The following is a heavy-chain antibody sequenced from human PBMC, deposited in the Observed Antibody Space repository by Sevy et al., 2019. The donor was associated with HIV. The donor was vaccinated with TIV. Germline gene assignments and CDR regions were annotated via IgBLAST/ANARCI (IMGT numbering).Heavy chain of an antibody. CDR2: ISSSSSYI. D-gene: IGHD3-22*01. CDR1: GFIFSNYN. J-gene: IGHJ4*02. Sequence: GESLKISCAASGFIFSNYNMNWVRQAPGKGLEWVPSISSSSSYIYYADSVKGRFTISRDNAKNSLYLQMNSLRAEDTAVYYCAGENYYDSTAYRFDYWGQGTLVTVSS. CDR3: AGENYYDSTAYRFDY. V-gene: IGHV3-21*01.